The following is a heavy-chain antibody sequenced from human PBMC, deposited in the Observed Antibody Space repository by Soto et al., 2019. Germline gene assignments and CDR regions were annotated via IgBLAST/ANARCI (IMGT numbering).Heavy chain of an antibody. D-gene: IGHD1-26*01. Sequence: SETLSLTCSVSGGSISGNYWSCIRQPPGKGLEWIGYIYYSGSTNYNPSLKSRVTISVDTPKNQFSLKLTSVTAADTAVYYCVRARIMGATYYFDYWGQGILVTVSS. J-gene: IGHJ4*02. V-gene: IGHV4-59*01. CDR1: GGSISGNY. CDR3: VRARIMGATYYFDY. CDR2: IYYSGST.